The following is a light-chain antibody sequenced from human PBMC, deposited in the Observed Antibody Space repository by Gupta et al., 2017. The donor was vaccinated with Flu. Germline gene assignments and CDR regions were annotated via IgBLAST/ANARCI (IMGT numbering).Light chain of an antibody. CDR1: QSIKRY. V-gene: IGKV1-39*01. CDR2: STS. J-gene: IGKJ2*01. CDR3: QQIYTTPVT. Sequence: DIQMTQSPSSLSAFVGDSVTITCRASQSIKRYLNWYQQRPGKAPRLLIHSTSTLQSGVPSGFSGSGSETDFTLTISSLQPEDFATYYCQQIYTTPVTFGQGTKLEIK.